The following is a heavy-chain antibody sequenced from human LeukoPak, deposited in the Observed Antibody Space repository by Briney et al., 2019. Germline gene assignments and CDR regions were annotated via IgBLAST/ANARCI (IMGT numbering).Heavy chain of an antibody. CDR2: INHSGST. Sequence: SETLSLTCAVYGGSFSGYYWSWIRQPPGKGLEWIGEINHSGSTNYNPSLKSRVTISVDTSKNQFSLKLSSVTVADTAVYYCARPITSMVRGVNYYMDVWGKGTTVTISS. D-gene: IGHD3-10*01. J-gene: IGHJ6*03. CDR1: GGSFSGYY. V-gene: IGHV4-34*01. CDR3: ARPITSMVRGVNYYMDV.